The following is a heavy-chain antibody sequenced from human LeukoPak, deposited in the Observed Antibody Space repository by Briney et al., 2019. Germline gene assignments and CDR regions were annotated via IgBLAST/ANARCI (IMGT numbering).Heavy chain of an antibody. J-gene: IGHJ6*02. CDR3: AKVAYRLPPPYYYYYGMDV. CDR2: ISYDGSNK. CDR1: GFTFSSYG. D-gene: IGHD5-12*01. Sequence: PGGSLRLSCAPSGFTFSSYGMHWVRHAPGKGLEWVAVISYDGSNKYYADSVKGRFSISRDNSKNTLYLQMNSLRAEDTDVYYCAKVAYRLPPPYYYYYGMDVWGQGTTVTVSS. V-gene: IGHV3-30*18.